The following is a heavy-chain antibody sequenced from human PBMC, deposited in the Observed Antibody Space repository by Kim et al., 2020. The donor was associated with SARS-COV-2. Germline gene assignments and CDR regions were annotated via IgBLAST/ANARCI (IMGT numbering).Heavy chain of an antibody. CDR3: AKIQDNYRFYFDY. Sequence: SETLSLTCAVYGVSLRGNSWTWVRQPPGKGLEWFGEMILGGNSNYNPSLKSRATISLDTSQNQFSLGVRSVTAADTAVYYCAKIQDNYRFYFDYWGQGRLVTVSS. D-gene: IGHD2-15*01. J-gene: IGHJ4*02. CDR1: GVSLRGNS. V-gene: IGHV4-34*12. CDR2: MILGGNS.